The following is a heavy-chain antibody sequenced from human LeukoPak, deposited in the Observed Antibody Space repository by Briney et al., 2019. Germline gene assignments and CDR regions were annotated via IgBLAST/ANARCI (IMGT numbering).Heavy chain of an antibody. J-gene: IGHJ3*02. Sequence: GGSLRLSCGAYGFTFSRYDMHWVRQATGRGLEWVSYIGTAGDTYYADSVKGRFTISRENAGNSLSLHMNSLRVGDTAVYYCVRAPPGRCSDGFCYSDTLDIWGRGIKVTVSS. D-gene: IGHD2-15*01. CDR1: GFTFSRYD. V-gene: IGHV3-13*01. CDR3: VRAPPGRCSDGFCYSDTLDI. CDR2: IGTAGDT.